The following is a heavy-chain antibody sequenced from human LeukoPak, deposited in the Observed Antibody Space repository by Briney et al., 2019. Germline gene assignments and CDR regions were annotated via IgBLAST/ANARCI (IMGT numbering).Heavy chain of an antibody. CDR2: MNPNSGNT. J-gene: IGHJ5*02. D-gene: IGHD4-11*01. CDR3: ARGRATVTTHWVDP. V-gene: IGHV1-8*03. Sequence: GASVTVSFTASVSPFSNYDINWVRQAPGQGLEWMGWMNPNSGNTDYAQKFQGRVTITRNTSISTAYMELSSLRSEDTAVYYCARGRATVTTHWVDPWGQGTLVTVSS. CDR1: VSPFSNYD.